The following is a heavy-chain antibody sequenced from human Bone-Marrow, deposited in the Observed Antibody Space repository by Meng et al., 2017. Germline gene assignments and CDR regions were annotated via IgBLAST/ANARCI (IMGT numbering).Heavy chain of an antibody. CDR2: IRSKTNSYAT. V-gene: IGHV3-73*01. CDR3: TRLYGSGSIDY. Sequence: VQLVESGGGVVQPGRSLKLSCAASGFTFSGSAMHWVRQASGEGLEWVGRIRSKTNSYATAYAASVKGRFTISRDDSKNTAYLQMNSLKTEDTAVYYCTRLYGSGSIDYWGQGTLVTVSS. J-gene: IGHJ4*02. D-gene: IGHD3-10*01. CDR1: GFTFSGSA.